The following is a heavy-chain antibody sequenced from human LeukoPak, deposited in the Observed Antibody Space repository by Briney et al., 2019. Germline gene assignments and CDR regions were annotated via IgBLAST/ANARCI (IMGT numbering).Heavy chain of an antibody. CDR2: LYTTVTT. D-gene: IGHD1-26*01. CDR3: VRDGANWEEPNDAFDT. Sequence: SETLSLTCVVSGASPTSCYWSWVRPSADKGLEWIGRLYTTVTTNHNTSLKSRVVMSGASSKNQLSLTLTSVTAAATAVHYCVRDGANWEEPNDAFDTWGPGAPVTVSS. V-gene: IGHV4-4*07. CDR1: GASPTSCY. J-gene: IGHJ3*02.